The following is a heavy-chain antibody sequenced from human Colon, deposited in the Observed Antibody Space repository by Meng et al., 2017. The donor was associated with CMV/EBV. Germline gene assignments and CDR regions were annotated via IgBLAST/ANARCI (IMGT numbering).Heavy chain of an antibody. J-gene: IGHJ4*02. V-gene: IGHV1-2*06. CDR3: AKDWSGGSCFDY. CDR2: INPKSGDT. Sequence: CKASGYTFTDYIIHWVRQAPGQGLEWMGRINPKSGDTRYAHNFQGRATLTRDTSITTAYMELTGLTSNDTAIYYCAKDWSGGSCFDYWGQGALVTVSS. CDR1: GYTFTDYI. D-gene: IGHD2-15*01.